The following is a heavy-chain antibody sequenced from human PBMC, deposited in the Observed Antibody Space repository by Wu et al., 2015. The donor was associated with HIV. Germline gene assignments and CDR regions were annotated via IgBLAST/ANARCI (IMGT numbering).Heavy chain of an antibody. CDR1: GYPFTNYY. CDR2: INPERGAT. D-gene: IGHD3-22*01. J-gene: IGHJ5*02. V-gene: IGHV1-2*02. Sequence: QVQLVQSGAEVKKPGASVKVSCQTSGYPFTNYYIHWVRQAPGQGLEWVGWINPERGATEYAKKFQGRVTMTTDTSTSTAYMELRSLRSDDTAVYYCARDFYYDSSGYSYNWFDPWGQGTLVTVSS. CDR3: ARDFYYDSSGYSYNWFDP.